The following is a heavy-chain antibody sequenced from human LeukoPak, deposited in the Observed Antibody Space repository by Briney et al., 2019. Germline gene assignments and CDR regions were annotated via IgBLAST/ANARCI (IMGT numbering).Heavy chain of an antibody. CDR3: ARQSGGNAFDI. Sequence: GESLKISCEGSGHTFTSYWIGWVRQMPGKGLEWMGIIYPGDSDTRYSPSFQGQVTISGDKSISTAYLQWSRLKASDTAMYYCARQSGGNAFDIWGQGTMVTVSS. D-gene: IGHD1-26*01. CDR2: IYPGDSDT. CDR1: GHTFTSYW. V-gene: IGHV5-51*01. J-gene: IGHJ3*02.